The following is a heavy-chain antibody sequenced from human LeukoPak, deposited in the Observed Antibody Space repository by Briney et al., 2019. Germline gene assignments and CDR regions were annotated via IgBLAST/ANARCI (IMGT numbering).Heavy chain of an antibody. Sequence: SETLSLTCTVSGGSISSSSYYWGWIRQPPGKGLEWIGSIYYSGSTYCNPSLKSRVTISVDTSKNQFSLKLSSVTAADTAVYYCARQGIAAAGTSGWFDPWGQGTLVTVSS. J-gene: IGHJ5*02. V-gene: IGHV4-39*01. D-gene: IGHD6-13*01. CDR1: GGSISSSSYY. CDR2: IYYSGST. CDR3: ARQGIAAAGTSGWFDP.